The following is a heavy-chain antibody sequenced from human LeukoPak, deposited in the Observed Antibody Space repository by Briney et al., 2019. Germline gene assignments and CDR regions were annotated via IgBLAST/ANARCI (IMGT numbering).Heavy chain of an antibody. CDR2: ISGSGGST. D-gene: IGHD6-19*01. CDR1: AFTFSSYA. J-gene: IGHJ5*02. Sequence: GGSLRLSCAASAFTFSSYAMSWVRQPPGKGLEWVSTISGSGGSTYYVDSVKGRFTISRDNAKNTLYLQMNSLRAEDTAVYYCAKVPRSSANNWFDPWGQGTLVTVSS. V-gene: IGHV3-23*01. CDR3: AKVPRSSANNWFDP.